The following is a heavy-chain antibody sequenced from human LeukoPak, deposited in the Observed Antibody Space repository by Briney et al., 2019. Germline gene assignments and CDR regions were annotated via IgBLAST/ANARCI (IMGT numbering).Heavy chain of an antibody. V-gene: IGHV1-3*01. CDR1: GGTFSSYA. Sequence: GASVKVSCKASGGTFSSYAISWVRQAPGQSLEWMGWINGGNGNTKYSQKFQARVTITRDTSANTAYMELSSLGSEDTTIYYCARVISDCTNFNCFKGYFDYWGQGTPVTVSS. CDR2: INGGNGNT. CDR3: ARVISDCTNFNCFKGYFDY. J-gene: IGHJ4*01. D-gene: IGHD2-8*01.